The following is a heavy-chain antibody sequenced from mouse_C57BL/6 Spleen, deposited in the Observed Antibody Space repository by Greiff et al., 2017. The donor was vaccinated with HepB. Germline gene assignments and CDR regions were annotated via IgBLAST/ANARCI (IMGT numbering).Heavy chain of an antibody. V-gene: IGHV5-4*01. CDR1: GFTFSSYA. CDR3: ARDEGNYVGFAY. J-gene: IGHJ3*01. Sequence: DVQLVESGGGLVKPGGSLKLSCAASGFTFSSYAMSWVRQTPEKRLEWVATISDGGSYTYYPDNVKGRFTISRDNAKNNLYLQMSHLKSEDTAMYYCARDEGNYVGFAYWGQGTLVTVSA. D-gene: IGHD1-1*01. CDR2: ISDGGSYT.